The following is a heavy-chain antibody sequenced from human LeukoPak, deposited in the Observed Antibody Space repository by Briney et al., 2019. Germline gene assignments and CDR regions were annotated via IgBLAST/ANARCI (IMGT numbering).Heavy chain of an antibody. Sequence: SETLSLTCAVYGGSFSGYYWSWIRQPPGKGLEWIGEINHSGSTNYNPSLKSRVTISVDTSKNQFSLKLSSVTAADTAVYYCARGGYDYVWGSYPNFDYWGQGTLVTVSS. J-gene: IGHJ4*02. CDR3: ARGGYDYVWGSYPNFDY. V-gene: IGHV4-34*01. D-gene: IGHD3-16*01. CDR1: GGSFSGYY. CDR2: INHSGST.